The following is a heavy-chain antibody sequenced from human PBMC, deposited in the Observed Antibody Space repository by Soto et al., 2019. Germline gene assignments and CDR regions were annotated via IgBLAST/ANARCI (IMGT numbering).Heavy chain of an antibody. CDR2: ISYDGSNK. CDR1: GFTFSSYA. Sequence: PGGSLRLSCAASGFTFSSYAMHWVRQAPGKGLEWVAVISYDGSNKYYADSVKGRFTISRDNSKNTLYLQMNSLRAEDTAVYYCARELLWFGELLSAFDYWGQGTLVTVSS. V-gene: IGHV3-30-3*01. J-gene: IGHJ4*02. D-gene: IGHD3-10*01. CDR3: ARELLWFGELLSAFDY.